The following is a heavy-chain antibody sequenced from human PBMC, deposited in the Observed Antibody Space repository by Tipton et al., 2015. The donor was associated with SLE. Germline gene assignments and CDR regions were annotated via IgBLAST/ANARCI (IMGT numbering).Heavy chain of an antibody. V-gene: IGHV3-11*04. CDR1: GFSISDYY. CDR3: ARGRGGGFLDY. Sequence: SLRLSCAASGFSISDYYMNWIRQAPGKGLEWVPYISSNGKTIYYGDSVQGRFTISRDNAKNSLFLQMNSLRAGDTAVYFCARGRGGGFLDYWGQGTLVTVSS. J-gene: IGHJ4*02. D-gene: IGHD3-16*01. CDR2: ISSNGKTI.